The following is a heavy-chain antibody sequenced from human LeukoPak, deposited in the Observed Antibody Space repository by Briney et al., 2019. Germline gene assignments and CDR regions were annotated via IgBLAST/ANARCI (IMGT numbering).Heavy chain of an antibody. CDR3: ARARIRDSSSGYYYYYYYMDV. D-gene: IGHD3-22*01. CDR2: IYYSGST. CDR1: GGSISSSSYY. Sequence: SETLSLTCTVSGGSISSSSYYWGWIRQPPGKGLEWIGSIYYSGSTYYNPSLKSRVTISVDTSKNQFSLKLSSVTAADTAVYYCARARIRDSSSGYYYYYYYMDVWGKGTTVTVSS. V-gene: IGHV4-39*07. J-gene: IGHJ6*03.